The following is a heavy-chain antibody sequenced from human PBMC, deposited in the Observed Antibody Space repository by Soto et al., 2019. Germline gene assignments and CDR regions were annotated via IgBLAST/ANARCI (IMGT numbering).Heavy chain of an antibody. CDR2: IYYSGST. J-gene: IGHJ6*02. V-gene: IGHV4-39*01. Sequence: PSETLSVGGTVSGGSISSSSYYWGWILQPPGKGLEWIGSIYYSGSTYYNPSLKSRVTISVDTSKNQFSLKLSSVTAADTAVYYCARRRGYCSGGSCFLEDYYYYGMDVWGQGTTVTVSS. CDR1: GGSISSSSYY. D-gene: IGHD2-15*01. CDR3: ARRRGYCSGGSCFLEDYYYYGMDV.